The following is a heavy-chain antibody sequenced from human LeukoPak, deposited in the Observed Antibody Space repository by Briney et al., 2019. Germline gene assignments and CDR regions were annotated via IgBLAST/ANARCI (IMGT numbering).Heavy chain of an antibody. Sequence: SDTLSLTCTVSGGSISSYYWSWIRQPPGKGLEWIGYIYYSGSTNYNPSLKSRVTISVDTSKNQFSLKLSSVTAADTAVYYCARHSGNSGYGGYFDYWGQGTLVTVSS. CDR2: IYYSGST. CDR3: ARHSGNSGYGGYFDY. CDR1: GGSISSYY. J-gene: IGHJ4*02. V-gene: IGHV4-59*01. D-gene: IGHD5-12*01.